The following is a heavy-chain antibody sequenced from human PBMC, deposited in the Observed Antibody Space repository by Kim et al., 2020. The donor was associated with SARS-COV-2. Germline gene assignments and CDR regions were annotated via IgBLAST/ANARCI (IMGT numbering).Heavy chain of an antibody. D-gene: IGHD4-17*01. V-gene: IGHV3-33*06. CDR3: AKDLLTTGTTAGYGMDV. Sequence: GGSLRLSCAASGFTFSYYSMNWVRQAPGKGLEWVAVIWYDGSNKYYADSVKGRFTISRDNSKNTLYLQMNSLRAEDTAVYYCAKDLLTTGTTAGYGMDVWGQGTTVTVSS. CDR1: GFTFSYYS. J-gene: IGHJ6*02. CDR2: IWYDGSNK.